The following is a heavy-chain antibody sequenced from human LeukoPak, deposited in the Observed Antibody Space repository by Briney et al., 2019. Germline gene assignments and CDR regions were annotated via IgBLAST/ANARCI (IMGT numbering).Heavy chain of an antibody. Sequence: GGSLRLSCAASGFTFSDYYMTWIRQAPGKGLEWVSCISSSGSTIFYADSVKGRLTISRDNAKSSLLLQMNSLRAEDTAVYYCARVNRVTAIQELDYWGQGTLVTVSS. D-gene: IGHD2-21*02. CDR1: GFTFSDYY. J-gene: IGHJ4*02. V-gene: IGHV3-11*01. CDR3: ARVNRVTAIQELDY. CDR2: ISSSGSTI.